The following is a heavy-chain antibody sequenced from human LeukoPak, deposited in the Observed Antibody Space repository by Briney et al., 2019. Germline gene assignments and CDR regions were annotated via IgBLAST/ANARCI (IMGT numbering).Heavy chain of an antibody. J-gene: IGHJ5*01. V-gene: IGHV4-34*01. CDR1: GASFNTYY. CDR3: ARGPVALPNDRLSLFFDF. CDR2: VKHDGDT. D-gene: IGHD2-8*01. Sequence: SETLSLTCAVYGASFNTYYWTWIRQSPDKCLEWLGEVKHDGDTNVNPSLRSRVVMSVDASNNQFSLKMTSVTAADTAIYFCARGPVALPNDRLSLFFDFWGQGTLVTVSS.